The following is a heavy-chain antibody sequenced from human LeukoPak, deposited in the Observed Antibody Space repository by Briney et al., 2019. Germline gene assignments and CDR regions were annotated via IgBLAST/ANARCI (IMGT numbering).Heavy chain of an antibody. J-gene: IGHJ6*03. V-gene: IGHV3-7*01. CDR1: GFTFSSYW. CDR2: IKQAGSEK. CDR3: AREASLNYMDV. Sequence: GGSLRLSCAASGFTFSSYWMSWVRQAPGKGLEWMANIKQAGSEKYYVDSVKGRFTISRDNAKNSLYLQMNSLRAEDTAVYYCAREASLNYMDVWGKGTTVTVSS.